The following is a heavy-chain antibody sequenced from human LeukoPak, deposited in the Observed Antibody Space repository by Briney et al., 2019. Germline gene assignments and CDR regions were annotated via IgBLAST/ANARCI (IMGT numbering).Heavy chain of an antibody. CDR2: IIPVFGTA. CDR1: GYTFTSYY. D-gene: IGHD3-22*01. Sequence: GASVKVSCKASGYTFTSYYMHWVRQAPGQGLEWMGGIIPVFGTANYAQKLQGRVTITADESTNTVYMELSSLRSEDTAVYYCARHRGYYDTKGAYWDQGTLVTVSS. J-gene: IGHJ4*02. V-gene: IGHV1-69*13. CDR3: ARHRGYYDTKGAY.